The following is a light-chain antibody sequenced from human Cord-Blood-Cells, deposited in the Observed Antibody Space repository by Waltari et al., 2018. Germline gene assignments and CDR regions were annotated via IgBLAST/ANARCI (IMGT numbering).Light chain of an antibody. CDR2: KDS. V-gene: IGLV3-16*01. CDR3: LSADSSGTYGV. J-gene: IGLJ3*02. CDR1: ALPKKY. Sequence: SYELTPPPSVSVSLGQMARIPCSGEALPKKYAYWYQQKPGQFPVLVIYKDSGRPSGSPERFSGSESGTIVTLTISGVQAEDEADYYCLSADSSGTYGVFGGGTKLTVL.